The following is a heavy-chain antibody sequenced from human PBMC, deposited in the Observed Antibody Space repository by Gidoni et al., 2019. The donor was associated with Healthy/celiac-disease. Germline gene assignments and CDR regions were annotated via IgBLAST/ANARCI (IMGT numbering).Heavy chain of an antibody. Sequence: EVQLVESGGGLVAPGGSVRLPCAASGFTFSSYAMSWVRQAPGKGLEWVSAISGSGGSTYYADSVKGRFTISRDNSKNTLYLQMNSLRAEDTAVYYCARNVGELLGYWGQGTLVTVSS. CDR3: ARNVGELLGY. CDR2: ISGSGGST. J-gene: IGHJ4*02. V-gene: IGHV3-23*04. CDR1: GFTFSSYA. D-gene: IGHD1-26*01.